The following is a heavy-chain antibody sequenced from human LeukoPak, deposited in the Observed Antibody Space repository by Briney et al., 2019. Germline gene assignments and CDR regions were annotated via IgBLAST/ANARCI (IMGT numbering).Heavy chain of an antibody. CDR2: IYYTGTT. Sequence: SETLSLTCSVSGVSISSYYWSWIRQPPGKGLEWIGYIYYTGTTGYNPSLKSRVTISIDTSKNQFSLKLSSVTAADTAVYYCASLNGSGYYFDYWGQGTLVIVSS. D-gene: IGHD3-3*01. V-gene: IGHV4-59*08. CDR3: ASLNGSGYYFDY. J-gene: IGHJ4*02. CDR1: GVSISSYY.